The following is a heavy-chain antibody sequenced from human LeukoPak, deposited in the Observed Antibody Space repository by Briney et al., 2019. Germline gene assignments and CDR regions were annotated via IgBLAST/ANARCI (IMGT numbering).Heavy chain of an antibody. D-gene: IGHD3-10*01. CDR1: GFTFSSYW. CDR3: AKDLLLWFGELSYFDY. J-gene: IGHJ4*02. CDR2: ISGSGGST. V-gene: IGHV3-23*01. Sequence: GGSLRLSCAASGFTFSSYWMSWVRQAPGKGLEWVSAISGSGGSTYYADSVKGRFTISRDNSKNTLYLQMNSLRAEDTAVYYCAKDLLLWFGELSYFDYWGQGTLVTVSS.